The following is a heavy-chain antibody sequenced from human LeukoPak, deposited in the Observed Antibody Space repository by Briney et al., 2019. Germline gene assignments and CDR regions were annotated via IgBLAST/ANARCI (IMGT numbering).Heavy chain of an antibody. CDR3: ARDGGRAEGDSSGYLQH. D-gene: IGHD3-22*01. CDR1: GYTFTSYY. Sequence: ASVKVSCKASGYTFTSYYMHWVRQAPGQGLEWMGIINPSGGSTSYAQKFQGRVTMTRDMSTSTVYMGLSSLRSEDTAVYYCARDGGRAEGDSSGYLQHWGQGTLVTVSS. J-gene: IGHJ1*01. CDR2: INPSGGST. V-gene: IGHV1-46*01.